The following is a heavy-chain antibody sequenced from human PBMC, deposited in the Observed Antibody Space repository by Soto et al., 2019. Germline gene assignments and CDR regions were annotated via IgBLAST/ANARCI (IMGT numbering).Heavy chain of an antibody. CDR2: ISAYNGKT. V-gene: IGHV1-18*01. J-gene: IGHJ4*02. D-gene: IGHD3-9*01. Sequence: QVQLMQSGADVKKPGASVKVSCKASGHTFTSYGIRWVRQAPGQGLEWMAWISAYNGKTNYAQSLQGRVTVTMDTSATTAYMELRSLRSDDTAVYYCASAILTGRLHCWGEGALVHVSS. CDR1: GHTFTSYG. CDR3: ASAILTGRLHC.